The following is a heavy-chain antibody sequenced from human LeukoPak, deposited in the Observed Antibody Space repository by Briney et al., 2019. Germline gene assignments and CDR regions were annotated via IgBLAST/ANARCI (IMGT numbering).Heavy chain of an antibody. V-gene: IGHV3-7*01. J-gene: IGHJ4*02. CDR3: ARRKTLDY. Sequence: GGSLRLSCAASGFTFTGYWMTWVRQAPGKRLEWVANIKEDGSEKYYADSVKGRFTISRDSARNSLYLQMNSLRAEDTAVYYCARRKTLDYWGQGTLVTVSS. CDR1: GFTFTGYW. CDR2: IKEDGSEK.